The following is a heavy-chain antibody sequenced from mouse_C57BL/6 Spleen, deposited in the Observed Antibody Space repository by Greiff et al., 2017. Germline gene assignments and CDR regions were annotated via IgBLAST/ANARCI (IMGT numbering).Heavy chain of an antibody. V-gene: IGHV1-42*01. CDR2: INPSTGGT. J-gene: IGHJ1*03. D-gene: IGHD2-4*01. CDR3: ARREVIYYDYDRYGDV. Sequence: EVQLQQSGPELVKPGASVKISCKASGYSFTGYYMNWVKQSPEKSLEWIGEINPSTGGTTYNQKFKAKATLTVDKSSSTAYMQLKSLTSEDSAVYYCARREVIYYDYDRYGDVWGTGTTVTVSS. CDR1: GYSFTGYY.